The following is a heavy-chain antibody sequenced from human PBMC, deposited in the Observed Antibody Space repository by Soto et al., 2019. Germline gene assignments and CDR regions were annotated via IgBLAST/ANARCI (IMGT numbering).Heavy chain of an antibody. CDR1: GFTFSSYD. J-gene: IGHJ1*01. CDR2: ITSSGGRT. V-gene: IGHV3-23*01. Sequence: EVQLLESGGGLVQPGGSLRLSCAASGFTFSSYDMSWVRQAPGQGLEWVSAITSSGGRTYYADSVKGRFTISRDNSKKTVELQRNSRRAGDRAVIYCVKGRGYSYGGDWGQGTLVTV. D-gene: IGHD5-18*01. CDR3: VKGRGYSYGGD.